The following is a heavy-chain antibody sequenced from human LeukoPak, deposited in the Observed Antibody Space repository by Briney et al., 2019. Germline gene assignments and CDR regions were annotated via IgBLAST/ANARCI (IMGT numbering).Heavy chain of an antibody. CDR2: INGDGSSI. CDR3: ARGRSGSDYELYDY. D-gene: IGHD3-10*01. CDR1: GFTFSNYW. J-gene: IGHJ4*02. V-gene: IGHV3-74*01. Sequence: GGSLRLSCAGSGFTFSNYWMHWVRQAPGKGLVWVARINGDGSSISYADSVKGRFTISRDNAKNTLYLQINSLRAEDTAVFYCARGRSGSDYELYDYWGQGTLVTVSS.